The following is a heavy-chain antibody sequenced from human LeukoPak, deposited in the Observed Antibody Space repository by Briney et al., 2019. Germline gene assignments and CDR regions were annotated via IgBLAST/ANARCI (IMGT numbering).Heavy chain of an antibody. CDR1: GGTFISYA. CDR3: ARGVTYYYDKIPDY. V-gene: IGHV1-8*02. D-gene: IGHD3-22*01. CDR2: MNPNSGNT. Sequence: ASVKVSCKASGGTFISYAISWVRQATGQGLEWMGWMNPNSGNTGYAQKFQGRVTMTRNTSISTAYMELSSLRSEDTAVYYCARGVTYYYDKIPDYWGQGTLVTVSS. J-gene: IGHJ4*02.